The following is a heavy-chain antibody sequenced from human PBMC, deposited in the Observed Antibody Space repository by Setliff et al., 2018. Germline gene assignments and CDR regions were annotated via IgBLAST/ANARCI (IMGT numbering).Heavy chain of an antibody. Sequence: KTSETLSLTCSVSGGSIDSHYWSWIRQPPGKGLEWIGSIYYSGNTNYNPSLKSRVTISIDTSKNQFFLKLSSVTAADTAVYHCARGKTFFGAFIRAFDIWGQGRMVTVSS. CDR2: IYYSGNT. V-gene: IGHV4-59*11. CDR1: GGSIDSHY. D-gene: IGHD3-3*01. CDR3: ARGKTFFGAFIRAFDI. J-gene: IGHJ3*02.